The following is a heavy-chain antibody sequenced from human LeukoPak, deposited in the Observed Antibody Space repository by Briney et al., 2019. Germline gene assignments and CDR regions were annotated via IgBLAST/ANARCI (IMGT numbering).Heavy chain of an antibody. D-gene: IGHD2-2*01. J-gene: IGHJ4*02. CDR3: ARRYCSSSRCYFQFDY. CDR2: IYPGDSDT. V-gene: IGHV5-51*01. CDR1: GYNFTTYW. Sequence: GESLKISCQGSGYNFTTYWIGWVRQIPGKGLEWMGIIYPGDSDTRYSPSFQGQVTISADKSISTAYLQWSSLTASDTAMYYCARRYCSSSRCYFQFDYWGQGTLVTASS.